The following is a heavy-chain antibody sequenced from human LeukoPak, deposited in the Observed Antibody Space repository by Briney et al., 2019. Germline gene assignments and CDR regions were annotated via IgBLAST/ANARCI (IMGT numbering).Heavy chain of an antibody. V-gene: IGHV3-66*01. CDR3: VRGPATPGYYHFFY. CDR1: GLTVSSNY. J-gene: IGHJ4*02. D-gene: IGHD3-22*01. Sequence: GGSLRLSCAVSGLTVSSNYISWVRQAPGKGQEWVSVIYSGGRTYYAGSVKGRFTISRDNSKNTVDLQMSSLRVDDTAIYYCVRGPATPGYYHFFYWGQGTLATVSS. CDR2: IYSGGRT.